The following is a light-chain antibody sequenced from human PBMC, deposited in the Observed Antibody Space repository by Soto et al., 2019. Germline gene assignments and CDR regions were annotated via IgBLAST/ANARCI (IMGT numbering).Light chain of an antibody. CDR1: SSEVGGFDH. Sequence: QSALTQPASVSGSPGQSITISCTGASSEVGGFDHVSWYQQHPGKVPRLLIYDVSSRPSGVSDRFSGSKSGNTASLTISGLQAEDEADYSCNSFKTTTTYVFGTGTKVTVL. J-gene: IGLJ1*01. CDR2: DVS. CDR3: NSFKTTTTYV. V-gene: IGLV2-14*03.